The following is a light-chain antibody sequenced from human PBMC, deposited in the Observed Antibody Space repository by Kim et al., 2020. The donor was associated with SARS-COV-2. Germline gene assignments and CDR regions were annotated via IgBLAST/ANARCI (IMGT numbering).Light chain of an antibody. CDR2: QDS. CDR3: QAWDSSTAV. J-gene: IGLJ2*01. Sequence: SYELTQPPSVSVSPGQTASITCSGDKLGDKYACWYQQKPGQSPVLVIYQDSKRPSGIPARFSGSNSGNTATLTISGTQAMGEADYYCQAWDSSTAVFGGG. V-gene: IGLV3-1*01. CDR1: KLGDKY.